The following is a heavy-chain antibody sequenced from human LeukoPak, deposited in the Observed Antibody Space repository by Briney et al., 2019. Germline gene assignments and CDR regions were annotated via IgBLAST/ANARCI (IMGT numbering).Heavy chain of an antibody. Sequence: SETLSLTCAVYGGSFSGYYWGWIRQPPGKGLEWIGSIYYSGSTYYNPSLKSRVTISVDTSKNQFSLKLSSVTAADTAVYYCARRYCSGGSCYSERGAFDIWGQGTMVTVSS. CDR1: GGSFSGYY. D-gene: IGHD2-15*01. CDR2: IYYSGST. V-gene: IGHV4-34*01. J-gene: IGHJ3*02. CDR3: ARRYCSGGSCYSERGAFDI.